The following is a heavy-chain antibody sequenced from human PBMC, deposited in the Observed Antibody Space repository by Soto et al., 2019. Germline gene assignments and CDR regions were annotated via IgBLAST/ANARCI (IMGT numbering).Heavy chain of an antibody. J-gene: IGHJ4*02. CDR1: GFTFSDYY. CDR3: ARVLNYDSSGYSPLFDY. Sequence: GGSLRLSCAASGFTFSDYYMSWIRQAPGKGLEWVSYISSSGSTIYYADSVKGRFTISRDNAKNSLYLQMNSLRAEDTAVYYCARVLNYDSSGYSPLFDYWGQGTLVTVSS. V-gene: IGHV3-11*04. CDR2: ISSSGSTI. D-gene: IGHD3-22*01.